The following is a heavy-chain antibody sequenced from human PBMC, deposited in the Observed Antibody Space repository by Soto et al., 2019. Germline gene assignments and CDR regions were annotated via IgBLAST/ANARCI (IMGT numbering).Heavy chain of an antibody. CDR2: ISAYNGNT. D-gene: IGHD3-9*01. Sequence: QVQLVQSGAEVKKPGASVKVSCKASGYTFTSYGISWVRQAPGQGLEWMGWISAYNGNTNYAQKLQGRVTMTTDTLTSTAYMELRSLRSDVTAVYYSARGPPGYDILTGYYRYNWFDPWGQGTLVTVSS. V-gene: IGHV1-18*01. J-gene: IGHJ5*02. CDR3: ARGPPGYDILTGYYRYNWFDP. CDR1: GYTFTSYG.